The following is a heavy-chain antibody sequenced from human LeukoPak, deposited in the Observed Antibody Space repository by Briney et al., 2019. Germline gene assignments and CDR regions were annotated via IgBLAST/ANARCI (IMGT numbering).Heavy chain of an antibody. D-gene: IGHD5-24*01. CDR3: AKDGDGYNSRSYYYYGMDV. V-gene: IGHV3-7*03. J-gene: IGHJ6*02. Sequence: GGSLRLSCAASGFTFSSYWMSWVRQAPGKGLEWVANIKQDGSEKYYVDSVKGRFTISRDNSKNALYLQMNSLRAEDTAVYYCAKDGDGYNSRSYYYYGMDVWGQGTTVTVSS. CDR1: GFTFSSYW. CDR2: IKQDGSEK.